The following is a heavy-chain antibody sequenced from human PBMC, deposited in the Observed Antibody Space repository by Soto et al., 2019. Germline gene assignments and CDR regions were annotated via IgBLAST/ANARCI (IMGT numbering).Heavy chain of an antibody. Sequence: PVGSVRLSCAASGFTFSSYGMHWVRQAPGKGLEWVAVIWYDGSNKYYADSVKGRFTISRDNSKNTLYLQMNSLRAEDTAVYYCARDPGRGAYYDFWSGPHTYYYGMDVWGQGTTVTVSS. V-gene: IGHV3-33*01. J-gene: IGHJ6*02. CDR2: IWYDGSNK. D-gene: IGHD3-3*01. CDR1: GFTFSSYG. CDR3: ARDPGRGAYYDFWSGPHTYYYGMDV.